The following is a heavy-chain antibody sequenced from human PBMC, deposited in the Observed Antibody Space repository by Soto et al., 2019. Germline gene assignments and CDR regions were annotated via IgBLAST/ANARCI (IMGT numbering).Heavy chain of an antibody. D-gene: IGHD3-22*01. Sequence: SETLSLTCAVSGGSISSGGYSWSWIRQPPGKGLEWIGYIYHSGSTYYNPSLKSRVTISVDTSKNQFSLKLSSVTAADTAVYYCAGDRYYYDSSGYVSYDWFDPWGQGTLVTVSS. J-gene: IGHJ5*02. CDR1: GGSISSGGYS. CDR2: IYHSGST. V-gene: IGHV4-30-2*02. CDR3: AGDRYYYDSSGYVSYDWFDP.